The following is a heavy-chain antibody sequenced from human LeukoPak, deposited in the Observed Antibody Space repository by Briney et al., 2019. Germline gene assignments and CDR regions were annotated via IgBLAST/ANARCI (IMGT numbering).Heavy chain of an antibody. CDR1: GYTFTSNY. J-gene: IGHJ4*02. Sequence: ASVKVSCKAFGYTFTSNYMHWVRQAPGQGPEWMGVISPSGGSTTYAQKFQGRVTLTRDMSTSTDYLELSSLRSEDTAVYYCARDVRDGYKERFPTTQGLKYWGQGTLVTVSS. CDR2: ISPSGGST. V-gene: IGHV1-46*01. CDR3: ARDVRDGYKERFPTTQGLKY. D-gene: IGHD5-24*01.